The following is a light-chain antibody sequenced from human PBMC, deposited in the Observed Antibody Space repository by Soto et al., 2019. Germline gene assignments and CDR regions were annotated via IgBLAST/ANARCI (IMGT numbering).Light chain of an antibody. CDR3: QQYNTWPWT. CDR2: GAS. V-gene: IGKV3-15*01. J-gene: IGKJ1*01. Sequence: DTVMTQSPATLSVSPGERATVSCTASQSLSSNLAWYQQKPGQAPRLLIIGASERVTGIPARFSGSGSGTEFTLSISSLQSDDFAAYYCQQYNTWPWTFGQGTKVDI. CDR1: QSLSSN.